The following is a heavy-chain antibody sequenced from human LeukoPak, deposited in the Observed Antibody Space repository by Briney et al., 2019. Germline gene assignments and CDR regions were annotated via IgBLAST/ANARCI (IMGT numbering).Heavy chain of an antibody. Sequence: PGGSLRLSCAASGFTFDDYAMHWVRQAPGKGLEWVSGISWNSGSIGYADSVKGRFTISRDNAKNSLYLQMNSLRSEDTALYYCAKDSPRITMVRGADHAFDIWGQGTMVTVSS. CDR3: AKDSPRITMVRGADHAFDI. V-gene: IGHV3-9*01. D-gene: IGHD3-10*01. CDR1: GFTFDDYA. J-gene: IGHJ3*02. CDR2: ISWNSGSI.